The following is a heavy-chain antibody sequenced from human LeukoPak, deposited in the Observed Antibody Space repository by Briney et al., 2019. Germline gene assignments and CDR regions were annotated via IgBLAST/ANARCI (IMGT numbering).Heavy chain of an antibody. CDR2: IYYSGST. V-gene: IGHV4-39*07. CDR3: SRDSTGMASSSEAFDI. Sequence: SETLSLPCTVSGGSISSSSYYWGWIRQPPGKGLEWIGSIYYSGSTYYNPSVKSHVTISVDTSKNQFSLKLSAVTAADTAVYDCSRDSTGMASSSEAFDIWGQGTMVTVSS. D-gene: IGHD6-13*01. J-gene: IGHJ3*02. CDR1: GGSISSSSYY.